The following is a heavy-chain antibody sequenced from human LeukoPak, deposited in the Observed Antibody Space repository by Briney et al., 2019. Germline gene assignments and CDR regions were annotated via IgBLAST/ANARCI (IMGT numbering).Heavy chain of an antibody. CDR2: IRSKANSYAT. Sequence: GGSLRLSCAASGFTFSSYEMNWVRQAPGKGLEWVGRIRSKANSYATAYAASVKGRFTISRDDSKNTAYLQMNSLKTEDTAVYYCTRPRSPSPPGSSEFDYWGQGTLVTVSS. CDR3: TRPRSPSPPGSSEFDY. CDR1: GFTFSSYE. D-gene: IGHD6-6*01. V-gene: IGHV3-73*01. J-gene: IGHJ4*02.